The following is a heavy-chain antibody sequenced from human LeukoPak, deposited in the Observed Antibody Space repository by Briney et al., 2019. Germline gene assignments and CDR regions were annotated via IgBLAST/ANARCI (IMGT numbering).Heavy chain of an antibody. CDR3: ARDIVVVPAAMGNWFDP. V-gene: IGHV3-30*01. CDR1: GFTFSSYA. CDR2: ISYDGSNK. J-gene: IGHJ5*02. D-gene: IGHD2-2*01. Sequence: PGGSLRLSCAASGFTFSSYAMHWVRQAPGKGLEWVAVISYDGSNKYYADSVKGRFTISRDNSKNTLYLQMNSLRAEDTAVYYCARDIVVVPAAMGNWFDPWGQGTLVTVSS.